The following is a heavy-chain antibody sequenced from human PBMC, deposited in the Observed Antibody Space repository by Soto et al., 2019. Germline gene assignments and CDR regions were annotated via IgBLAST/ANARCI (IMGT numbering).Heavy chain of an antibody. CDR3: AGDPSGWFGYEY. Sequence: EVQLVESGGGLVQPGGHLRLSCAASGFTFSSSWMHWVRQGPGKGLVWVSRINSGATTTNYADSVKGRFTIPRDNARNTLYLQRDSRTSEYTAVYYGAGDPSGWFGYEYWVQGTLVTVPS. J-gene: IGHJ4*02. CDR1: GFTFSSSW. CDR2: INSGATTT. D-gene: IGHD6-19*01. V-gene: IGHV3-74*01.